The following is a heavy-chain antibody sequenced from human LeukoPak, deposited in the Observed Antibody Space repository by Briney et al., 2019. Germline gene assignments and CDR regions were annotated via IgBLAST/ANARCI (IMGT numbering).Heavy chain of an antibody. CDR1: GYTFTSYG. V-gene: IGHV1-18*01. CDR2: ISAYNGNT. D-gene: IGHD3-10*01. Sequence: ASVKVSCKASGYTFTSYGISWVRQAPGRGLEWMGWISAYNGNTNYAQKLQGRVTMTTDTSTSTAYMELRSLRSDDTAVYYCARDVTMVRGVIVESHGMDVWGQGTTVTVSS. CDR3: ARDVTMVRGVIVESHGMDV. J-gene: IGHJ6*02.